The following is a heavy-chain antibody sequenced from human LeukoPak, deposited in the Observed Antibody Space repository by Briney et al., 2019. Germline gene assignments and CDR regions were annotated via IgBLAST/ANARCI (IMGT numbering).Heavy chain of an antibody. J-gene: IGHJ4*02. CDR2: INHSGST. D-gene: IGHD3-22*01. CDR3: ARDPPMYYYDSSGYYHPFDY. V-gene: IGHV4-34*01. Sequence: SETLSLTCAVYGGSFSGYYWSWIRQPPGKGLEWIGEINHSGSTNYNPSLKSRVTISVDTSKNQFSLKLSSVTAADTAVYYCARDPPMYYYDSSGYYHPFDYWGQGTLVTVST. CDR1: GGSFSGYY.